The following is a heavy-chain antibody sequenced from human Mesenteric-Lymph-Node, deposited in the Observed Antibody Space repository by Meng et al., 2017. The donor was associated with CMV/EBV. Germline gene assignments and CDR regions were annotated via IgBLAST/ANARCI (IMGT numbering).Heavy chain of an antibody. J-gene: IGHJ3*01. D-gene: IGHD5-18*01. CDR1: GFTVSSNE. CDR2: ISGGST. CDR3: ARQKVDSYGYACAFDV. V-gene: IGHV3-38-3*01. Sequence: GESLKISCAASGFTVSSNEMSWVRQAPGKGLEWVSSISGGSTYYADSRKGRFTISRDNSKNTLHLQMNSLRAEDTAVYYCARQKVDSYGYACAFDVWGQGTMVIVSS.